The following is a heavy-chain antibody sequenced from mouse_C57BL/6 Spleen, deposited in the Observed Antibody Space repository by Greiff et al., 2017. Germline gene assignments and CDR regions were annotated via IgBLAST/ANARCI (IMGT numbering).Heavy chain of an antibody. Sequence: VKLMESGAELVKPGASVKLSCKASGYTFTEYTIHWVKQRSGQGLEWIGWFYPGSGSIKYNEKFKDKATLTADKSSSTVYMELSRLTSEDSAVXFCARHEGDGAYFDYWGQGTTLTVSS. V-gene: IGHV1-62-2*01. CDR1: GYTFTEYT. CDR3: ARHEGDGAYFDY. J-gene: IGHJ2*01. CDR2: FYPGSGSI.